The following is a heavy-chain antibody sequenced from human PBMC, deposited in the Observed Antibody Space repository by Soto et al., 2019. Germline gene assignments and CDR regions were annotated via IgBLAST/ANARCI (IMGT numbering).Heavy chain of an antibody. CDR2: ISGSGGST. Sequence: VQLLESGGGLVQPGGSLRLSCAASGFTFSSYAMSWVRQAPGKGLEWVSAISGSGGSTYYADSVKGRFTISRDNSKNTLYLQMNSLRAEDTAVYYCAKVGYCSSTSCRGAFDYWGQGTLVTVSS. J-gene: IGHJ4*02. V-gene: IGHV3-23*01. CDR3: AKVGYCSSTSCRGAFDY. CDR1: GFTFSSYA. D-gene: IGHD2-2*03.